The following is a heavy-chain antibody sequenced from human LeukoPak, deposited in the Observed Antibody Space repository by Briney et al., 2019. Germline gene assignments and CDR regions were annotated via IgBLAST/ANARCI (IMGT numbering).Heavy chain of an antibody. CDR3: ARVGLVATPGEFDY. D-gene: IGHD5-12*01. J-gene: IGHJ4*02. Sequence: GASVKVSCKASGYTFTGYYMHWVRQAPGQGLEWMGWINPNSGGTNYAQKFQGRVTMTRDTSISTAYMELSRLRSDDTAVYYCARVGLVATPGEFDYWGQGTLVTVSS. CDR1: GYTFTGYY. CDR2: INPNSGGT. V-gene: IGHV1-2*02.